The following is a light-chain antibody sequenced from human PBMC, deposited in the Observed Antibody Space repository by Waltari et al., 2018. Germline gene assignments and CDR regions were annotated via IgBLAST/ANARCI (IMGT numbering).Light chain of an antibody. V-gene: IGLV1-44*01. J-gene: IGLJ1*01. CDR3: AAWDDSLNGQV. CDR1: RSNIGSDS. Sequence: QSVLTQPPSASGTPGQRVTISCSGSRSNIGSDSVNWYQQLPGTAPKLLIHSNNQRPSGVPDRFSGSKSGTSASLAISGLQSEDEADYYCAAWDDSLNGQVFGTGTKVTVL. CDR2: SNN.